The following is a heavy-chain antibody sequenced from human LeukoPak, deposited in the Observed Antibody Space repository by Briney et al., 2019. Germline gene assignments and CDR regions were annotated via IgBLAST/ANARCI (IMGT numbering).Heavy chain of an antibody. CDR2: MRSSGSKT. Sequence: GGSLRLSCAASGFIFSNYEMKWVRQTPGKGLEWVAYMRSSGSKTFYADSVKVRFTISRDKPKMSLYPQMNSLRAYDTSVYYCVGDPDYCTNGVCGYWGQGTLVTVSS. J-gene: IGHJ4*02. D-gene: IGHD2-8*01. V-gene: IGHV3-48*03. CDR3: VGDPDYCTNGVCGY. CDR1: GFIFSNYE.